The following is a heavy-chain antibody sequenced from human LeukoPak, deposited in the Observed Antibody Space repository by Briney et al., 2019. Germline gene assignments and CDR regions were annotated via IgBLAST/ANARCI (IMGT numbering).Heavy chain of an antibody. CDR1: GFTFSSYD. CDR3: AREKDRVFDS. D-gene: IGHD1-14*01. V-gene: IGHV3-33*07. Sequence: PGGSLRLFCVPSGFTFSSYDMYRVRQAPGKGLEWVAVLWYDGSNTYYADSVKGRFTISRDNSKNTLYLQMNNLRAEDTAVSYCAREKDRVFDSWGQGTLVTVSS. CDR2: LWYDGSNT. J-gene: IGHJ4*02.